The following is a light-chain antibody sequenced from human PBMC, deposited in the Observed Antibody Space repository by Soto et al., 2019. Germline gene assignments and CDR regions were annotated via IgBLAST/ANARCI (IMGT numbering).Light chain of an antibody. CDR3: QQYNSYSWT. CDR2: KAS. CDR1: QSTSSY. V-gene: IGKV1-5*03. J-gene: IGKJ1*01. Sequence: DIPMTPSPSPLSASVGDRVTITGRASQSTSSYLAWYQQKPGKAPKLLIYKASSLESGVPSRFSGSGSGTEFTLTISSLQPDDFATYYCQQYNSYSWTFGQGSKVDIK.